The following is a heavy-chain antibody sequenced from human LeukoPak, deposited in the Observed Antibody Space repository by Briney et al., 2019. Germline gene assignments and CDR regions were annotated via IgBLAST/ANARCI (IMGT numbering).Heavy chain of an antibody. J-gene: IGHJ4*02. CDR3: ARHPYYYDSSGYYQFDY. D-gene: IGHD3-22*01. CDR2: IYYSGST. CDR1: GGSISSYY. V-gene: IGHV4-59*01. Sequence: SETLSLTCTVSGGSISSYYRSWIRQPPGKGLEWIGYIYYSGSTNYNPPLKSRVTISVDTSKNQSSLKLTSATAADTAVYYCARHPYYYDSSGYYQFDYWGQGTLVTVSS.